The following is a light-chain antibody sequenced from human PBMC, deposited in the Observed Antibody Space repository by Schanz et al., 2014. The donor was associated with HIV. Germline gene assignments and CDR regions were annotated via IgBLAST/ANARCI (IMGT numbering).Light chain of an antibody. J-gene: IGLJ2*01. Sequence: QSALTQPPSASGSPGQSITISCTGTSSDVGVYNYLSWYQQHPGKAPKLMIYDVNNRPSGVSNRFSGSKSGNTASLTISGLQAEDEADYYCSSYTSSISVVFGGGTKLTVL. V-gene: IGLV2-14*03. CDR3: SSYTSSISVV. CDR2: DVN. CDR1: SSDVGVYNY.